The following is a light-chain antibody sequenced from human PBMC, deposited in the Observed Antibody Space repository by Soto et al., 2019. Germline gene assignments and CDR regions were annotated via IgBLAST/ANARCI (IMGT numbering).Light chain of an antibody. J-gene: IGLJ3*02. CDR3: QTWGTGFWV. Sequence: QSVLTQSPSASASLGASVKLTCTRSSGHSSYAIAWHQQQPEKGPRYLMKLNSDGSHSKGDGIPDRFSASSSGAERYLTISLLQSEEEADYYCQTWGTGFWVFGGGTKVTVL. V-gene: IGLV4-69*01. CDR1: SGHSSYA. CDR2: LNSDGSH.